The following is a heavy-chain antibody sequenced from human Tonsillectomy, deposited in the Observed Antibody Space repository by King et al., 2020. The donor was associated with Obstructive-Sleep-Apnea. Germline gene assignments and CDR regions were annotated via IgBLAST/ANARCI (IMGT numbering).Heavy chain of an antibody. J-gene: IGHJ6*02. CDR1: GFTFSSYG. D-gene: IGHD6-13*01. V-gene: IGHV3-30*18. Sequence: VQLVESGGGVVQPGRSLRLSCAASGFTFSSYGMHWVRQAPGKGLEWVAVISYDGSNKYYADSVKGRFTISRDNSKNTLYLQMNSLRAEDTAVYYCAKDRGQQAEVNYYYYGMDVWGQGTTVTVSS. CDR3: AKDRGQQAEVNYYYYGMDV. CDR2: ISYDGSNK.